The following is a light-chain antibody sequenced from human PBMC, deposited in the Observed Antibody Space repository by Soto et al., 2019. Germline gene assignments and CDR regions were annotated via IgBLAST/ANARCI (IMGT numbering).Light chain of an antibody. J-gene: IGKJ2*01. CDR2: GAS. V-gene: IGKV3-20*01. Sequence: EIVLTQSPGTLSLSPGEGATLSCRASQSVSSSYLTWYQQKPGQAPRLLIYGASSRATGIPDRFSGSGSGTDFTLTISRLEPEDFAMYYCQQSNNSPYTFGQGTNLEIK. CDR3: QQSNNSPYT. CDR1: QSVSSSY.